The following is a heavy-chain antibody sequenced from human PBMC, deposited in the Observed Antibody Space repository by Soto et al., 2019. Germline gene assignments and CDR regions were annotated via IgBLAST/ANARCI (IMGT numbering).Heavy chain of an antibody. D-gene: IGHD3-9*01. V-gene: IGHV4-39*01. CDR3: ARRVEGMDYDILTGYYYPHFDY. CDR2: IYYSGST. CDR1: GGSISSSSYY. Sequence: SETLSLTCTVSGGSISSSSYYWGWIRQPPGKGLEWIGSIYYSGSTYYNPSLKSRVTISVDTSKNQFSLKLSSVTAADTAVYYCARRVEGMDYDILTGYYYPHFDYWGQGTLVTVSS. J-gene: IGHJ4*02.